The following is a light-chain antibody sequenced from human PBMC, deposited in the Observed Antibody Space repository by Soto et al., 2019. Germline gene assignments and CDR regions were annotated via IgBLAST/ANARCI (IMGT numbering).Light chain of an antibody. J-gene: IGKJ1*01. Sequence: DIQMTQSPSSLSASVGDRVTITCRAGQYIGRYLNWYQQKPGKAPKLLIYAASSLHSGVPSRFSGSGSGTDFTLTISGLQLDDFATYYCHQYHSSSSTFGQGTKVDIK. CDR3: HQYHSSSST. CDR2: AAS. V-gene: IGKV1-39*01. CDR1: QYIGRY.